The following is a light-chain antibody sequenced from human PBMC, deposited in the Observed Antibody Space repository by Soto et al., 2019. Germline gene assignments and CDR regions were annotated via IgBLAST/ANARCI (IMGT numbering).Light chain of an antibody. CDR3: QQYGSSPLT. V-gene: IGKV3-20*01. CDR2: GAS. CDR1: QSVTSNY. J-gene: IGKJ4*01. Sequence: EIVLTQSPGTLSLSTGERATLSCRTSQSVTSNYLAWYQQKPGQAPRLLIYGASSRATGIPDRFSGSGSGTDFTLTISRLEPEDFAVYYCQQYGSSPLTFGGGTKVAI.